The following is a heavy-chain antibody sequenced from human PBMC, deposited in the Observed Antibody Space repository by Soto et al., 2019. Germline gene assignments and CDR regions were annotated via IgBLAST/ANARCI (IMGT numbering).Heavy chain of an antibody. CDR3: ARDASTMVRGVINYYYYYMDV. D-gene: IGHD3-10*01. V-gene: IGHV3-20*01. CDR1: GFTFDDYG. J-gene: IGHJ6*03. Sequence: GGSLRLSCAASGFTFDDYGMSWVRQAPGKGLEWVSGINWNGGSTGYADSVKGRFTISRDNAKNSLYLQMNSLRAEDTALYHRARDASTMVRGVINYYYYYMDVWGKGTTVTVSS. CDR2: INWNGGST.